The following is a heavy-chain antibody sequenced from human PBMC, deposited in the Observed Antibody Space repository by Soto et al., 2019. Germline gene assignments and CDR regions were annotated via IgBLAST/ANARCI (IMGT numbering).Heavy chain of an antibody. CDR3: AADSYDTSGYSFAY. V-gene: IGHV1-69*06. J-gene: IGHJ4*02. D-gene: IGHD3-22*01. Sequence: SVKVSCKASGGTFSSYAITWVRQAPGQGLEWMGGIIPIFGTANYAQKFQGRVTITADKSTSTAYMELSSLRSEDTAVYYCAADSYDTSGYSFAYWGQGTLVTSPQ. CDR2: IIPIFGTA. CDR1: GGTFSSYA.